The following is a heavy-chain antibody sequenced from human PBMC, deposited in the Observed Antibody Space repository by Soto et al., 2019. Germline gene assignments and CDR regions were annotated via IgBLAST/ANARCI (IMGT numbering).Heavy chain of an antibody. CDR3: AREKDTFGLTDFDY. D-gene: IGHD3-16*01. CDR1: GFSFSRYG. J-gene: IGHJ4*02. CDR2: IWNDGSNK. V-gene: IGHV3-33*01. Sequence: LRLSCAASGFSFSRYGMHWVRQAPGKGLEWVAVIWNDGSNKYYADSVKGRFTISRDNSKNTVYLQMSSLRVEDTSVYYCAREKDTFGLTDFDYWGQGALVTVSS.